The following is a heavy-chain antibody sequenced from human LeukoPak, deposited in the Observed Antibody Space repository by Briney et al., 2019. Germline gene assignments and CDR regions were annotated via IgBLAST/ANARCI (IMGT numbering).Heavy chain of an antibody. CDR1: GFTFSSYG. CDR2: IWYDGSNK. CDR3: ARAHFDWLLSDWFDP. V-gene: IGHV3-33*01. J-gene: IGHJ5*02. Sequence: PGRSLRLSCAASGFTFSSYGMHWVRQAPGKGLEWVAVIWYDGSNKYYADSVKGRFTISRDNSKNTLYLQMNSLRAEDTAVYYCARAHFDWLLSDWFDPWGQGTLVTVSS. D-gene: IGHD3-9*01.